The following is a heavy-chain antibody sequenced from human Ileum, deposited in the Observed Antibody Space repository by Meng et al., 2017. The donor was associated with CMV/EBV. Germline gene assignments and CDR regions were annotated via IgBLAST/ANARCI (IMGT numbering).Heavy chain of an antibody. V-gene: IGHV4-59*01. Sequence: SETLSLTCTVPGGSISSFYWHWIRQSPGKGLEWIGYISYSGTTNYNPSLKSRVTISQDTSKNQFSLKLTSVTSADTAVYCCAREYSSFDYWGQGTLVTVSS. D-gene: IGHD5-18*01. J-gene: IGHJ4*02. CDR3: AREYSSFDY. CDR1: GGSISSFY. CDR2: ISYSGTT.